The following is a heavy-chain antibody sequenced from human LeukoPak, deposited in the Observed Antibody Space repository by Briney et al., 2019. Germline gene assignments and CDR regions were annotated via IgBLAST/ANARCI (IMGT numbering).Heavy chain of an antibody. CDR3: ARITYYYGSGPPFDY. J-gene: IGHJ4*02. D-gene: IGHD3-10*01. Sequence: PSETLSLTCAVYGGSFSGYYWSWIRQTPGKGLEWIGEINHSGSTNYNPSLKSRVTISVDTSKNQFSLKLSSVTAADTAVYYCARITYYYGSGPPFDYWGQGTLVTVSS. V-gene: IGHV4-34*01. CDR1: GGSFSGYY. CDR2: INHSGST.